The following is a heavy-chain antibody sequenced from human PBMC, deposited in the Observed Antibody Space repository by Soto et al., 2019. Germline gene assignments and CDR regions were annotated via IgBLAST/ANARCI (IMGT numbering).Heavy chain of an antibody. CDR2: IYYSGST. CDR1: GGSISSGGYY. CDR3: ASWNSDTSGYRGGVGY. V-gene: IGHV4-31*03. D-gene: IGHD3-22*01. J-gene: IGHJ4*02. Sequence: QVQLQESGPGLVKPSQTLSLTCTVSGGSISSGGYYWSWIRQHPGKGLEWIGYIYYSGSTYYNPSNKSRVTISVDTSKNQFSLKLSSVTAAATAVYYCASWNSDTSGYRGGVGYWGQGTLVTVSS.